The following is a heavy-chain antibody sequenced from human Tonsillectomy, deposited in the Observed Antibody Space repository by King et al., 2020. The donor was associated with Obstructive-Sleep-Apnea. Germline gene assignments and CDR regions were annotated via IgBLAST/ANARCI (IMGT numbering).Heavy chain of an antibody. CDR2: ISSSSSTI. V-gene: IGHV3-48*04. Sequence: VQLVESGGGLVQPGGSLRLSCAASVFTFSSYSMNWVRQAPGKGLEWVSYISSSSSTIYYADSVKGRFTISRDNAKNSLYLQMNSLRAEETAVYYCARDSGYSYGASYYYYGMDVWGQGTTVTVSS. CDR3: ARDSGYSYGASYYYYGMDV. CDR1: VFTFSSYS. D-gene: IGHD5-18*01. J-gene: IGHJ6*02.